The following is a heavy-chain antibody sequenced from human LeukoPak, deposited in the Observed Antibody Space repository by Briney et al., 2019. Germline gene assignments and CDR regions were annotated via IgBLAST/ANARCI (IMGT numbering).Heavy chain of an antibody. CDR3: ARVLRSRGGHTSYYFDY. D-gene: IGHD2-15*01. V-gene: IGHV3-53*01. Sequence: GGSLRLSCAASGFTVSSIHMVWVRQAPGKGLEWVSVTYTGGNSYYADSVKGRFIISRDISRNTLYLQMNSLRAEDSALYHCARVLRSRGGHTSYYFDYWGQGTLVTVSS. CDR1: GFTVSSIH. CDR2: TYTGGNS. J-gene: IGHJ4*02.